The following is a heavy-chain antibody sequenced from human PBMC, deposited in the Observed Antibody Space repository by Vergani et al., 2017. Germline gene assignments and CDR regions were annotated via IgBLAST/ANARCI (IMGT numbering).Heavy chain of an antibody. CDR3: ARDSQVREVAALYYYYYYGMDV. V-gene: IGHV3-33*01. Sequence: QVQLVESEGGVVQPGRSLTLSCVASGFTFSSHGMHWVRQAPGKGLEWVAVIWYDGSNKYYGDSVKGRFTISRDNSKNTLYLQMNSLRVEDTAVYYCARDSQVREVAALYYYYYYGMDVWGQGTTVTVSS. CDR2: IWYDGSNK. CDR1: GFTFSSHG. J-gene: IGHJ6*02. D-gene: IGHD2-15*01.